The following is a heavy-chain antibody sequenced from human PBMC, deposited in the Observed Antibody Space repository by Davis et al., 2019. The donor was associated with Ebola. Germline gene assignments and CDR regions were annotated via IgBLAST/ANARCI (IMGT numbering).Heavy chain of an antibody. Sequence: GESLKISCAASGFTFSSYWMSWVRQAPGKGLEWVANIEQDGSEKYYVDSVKGRFTISRDDSKNTAYLQMNSLKTEDTAVYYCDIADYWGQGTLVTVSS. CDR2: IEQDGSEK. CDR1: GFTFSSYW. D-gene: IGHD6-13*01. J-gene: IGHJ4*02. V-gene: IGHV3-7*03. CDR3: DIADY.